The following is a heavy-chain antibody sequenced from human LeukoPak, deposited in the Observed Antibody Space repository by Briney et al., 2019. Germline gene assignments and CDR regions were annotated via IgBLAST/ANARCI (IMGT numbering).Heavy chain of an antibody. CDR3: ARNGRQNMYYDFWSGYYTNRGDWFDP. Sequence: PSETLSLTCTVSGGSISSHYWSWIRQPPGKGLEWIGYIYYSGSTNYNPSLKSRVTISVDTSKNQFSLKLSSVTAADTAVYYCARNGRQNMYYDFWSGYYTNRGDWFDPWGQGTLVTVSS. V-gene: IGHV4-59*11. J-gene: IGHJ5*02. D-gene: IGHD3-3*01. CDR1: GGSISSHY. CDR2: IYYSGST.